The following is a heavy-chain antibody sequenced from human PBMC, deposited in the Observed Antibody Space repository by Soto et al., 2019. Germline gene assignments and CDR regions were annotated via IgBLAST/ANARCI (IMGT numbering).Heavy chain of an antibody. Sequence: GESLKLSCKGSGYSFASYCISWVRQMPEKGLEWMGRIDPSDSYTNYSPSFQGHVTISADKSISTAYLQWSNLKASDTAMYYCARGLGIAASGSWFDPWGQGTLVTVSS. CDR1: GYSFASYC. D-gene: IGHD6-13*01. CDR3: ARGLGIAASGSWFDP. CDR2: IDPSDSYT. J-gene: IGHJ5*02. V-gene: IGHV5-10-1*01.